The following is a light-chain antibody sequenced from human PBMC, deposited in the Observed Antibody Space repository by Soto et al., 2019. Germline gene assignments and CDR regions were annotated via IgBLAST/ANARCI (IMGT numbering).Light chain of an antibody. CDR3: QAWDCSTAV. V-gene: IGLV3-1*01. J-gene: IGLJ2*01. CDR2: HDT. CDR1: KLGDKY. Sequence: SYELTQPPSVSVSSGQTASIPCSGDKLGDKYACWYQQKPGQSPVLVIYHDTKRPSGIPERFSGSNSGNTATLTISGTQAMDEADYYCQAWDCSTAVFGGGTQLTVL.